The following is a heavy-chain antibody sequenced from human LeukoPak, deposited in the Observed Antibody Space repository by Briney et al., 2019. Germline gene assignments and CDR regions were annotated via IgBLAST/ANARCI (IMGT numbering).Heavy chain of an antibody. CDR3: ARAYDYVWGSYRDFDY. CDR1: GYSISSGYY. D-gene: IGHD3-16*02. CDR2: IYHSGST. J-gene: IGHJ4*02. V-gene: IGHV4-38-2*02. Sequence: PSETLSLTCTVSGYSISSGYYWGWIRQPPGKGLEWIGSIYHSGSTYYNPSLKSRVTISVDTSKNQFSLKLSSVTAADTAVYYCARAYDYVWGSYRDFDYWGQGTLVTVSS.